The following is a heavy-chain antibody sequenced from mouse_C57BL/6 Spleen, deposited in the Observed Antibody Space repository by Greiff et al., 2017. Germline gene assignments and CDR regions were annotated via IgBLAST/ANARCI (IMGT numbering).Heavy chain of an antibody. CDR3: ARDYGNHYAMDY. CDR1: GYTFTDYY. Sequence: QVNVKQSGAGLVRPGASVKLSCKASGYTFTDYYINWVKQRPGKGLEWIARIYPGSGNTYYNEKLKGKASRTAEKSSSTAYMQLSSLTSEDSAVYFWARDYGNHYAMDYWGQGTSGTVSS. J-gene: IGHJ4*01. D-gene: IGHD2-1*01. CDR2: IYPGSGNT. V-gene: IGHV1-76*01.